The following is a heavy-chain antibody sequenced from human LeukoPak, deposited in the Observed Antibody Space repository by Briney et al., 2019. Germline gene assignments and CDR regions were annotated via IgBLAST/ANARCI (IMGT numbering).Heavy chain of an antibody. D-gene: IGHD3-10*01. CDR3: AGEPRFGELLDDAFDI. J-gene: IGHJ3*02. CDR2: IYTSGST. Sequence: PSETLSLTCTVSGGSISSYYWSWIRQPAGKGLEWIGRIYTSGSTNYNPSLKSRVTMSVDTSKNQFSLKLSSVTAADTAVYYCAGEPRFGELLDDAFDIWGQGTMVTVSS. V-gene: IGHV4-4*07. CDR1: GGSISSYY.